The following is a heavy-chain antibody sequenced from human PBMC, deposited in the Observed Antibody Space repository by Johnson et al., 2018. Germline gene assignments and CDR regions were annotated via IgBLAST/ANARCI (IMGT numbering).Heavy chain of an antibody. CDR3: ARAASGYSSGLSFDY. V-gene: IGHV4-59*01. Sequence: QVQLQESGPGLVKPSETLSLTCTVSGGSIGGYYWSWIRQPPAKGLEWIGYISYSGSTHYNPSLKSRVTLTVDTSKSPFSLKVSSVTAEDTAVCYCARAASGYSSGLSFDYWGQGTLVTVSS. CDR2: ISYSGST. D-gene: IGHD6-19*01. CDR1: GGSIGGYY. J-gene: IGHJ4*02.